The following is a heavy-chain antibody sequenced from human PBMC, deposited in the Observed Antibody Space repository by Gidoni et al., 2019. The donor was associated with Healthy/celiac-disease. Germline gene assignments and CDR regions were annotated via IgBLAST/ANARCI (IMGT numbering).Heavy chain of an antibody. Sequence: QVQLVESGGGVLQPGRSLRLSRSVSGFTFSSYRMQWVGQAPGKGMEWVAVISYDGSNKYYADSVKGRFTISRDNSKNTLYLQMNSLRAEDTAVYYCAKDLSYTDAFDIWGQGTMVTVSS. CDR2: ISYDGSNK. D-gene: IGHD2-2*02. CDR1: GFTFSSYR. V-gene: IGHV3-30*18. CDR3: AKDLSYTDAFDI. J-gene: IGHJ3*02.